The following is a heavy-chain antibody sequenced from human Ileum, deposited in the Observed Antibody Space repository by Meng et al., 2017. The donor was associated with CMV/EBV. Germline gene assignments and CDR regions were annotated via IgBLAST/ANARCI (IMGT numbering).Heavy chain of an antibody. CDR2: VHTSGST. J-gene: IGHJ4*02. CDR1: GGSVYSGGND. Sequence: QVHLQDWGPGLLKPSQTLSLTCTVSGGSVYSGGNDWSWIRQPAGKGLEWIGRVHTSGSTNYNPSLKSRITMSVDTSRNQFSLKLSSVTAADTAVYYCAGPYTSRFDYWGQGALVTVSS. D-gene: IGHD4-11*01. CDR3: AGPYTSRFDY. V-gene: IGHV4-61*02.